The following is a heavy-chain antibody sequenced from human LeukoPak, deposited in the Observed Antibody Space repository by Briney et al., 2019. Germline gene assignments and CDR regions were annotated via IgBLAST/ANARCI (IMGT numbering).Heavy chain of an antibody. CDR2: ISGSGGNT. CDR1: GFTFSSSA. CDR3: AKDEGGSLEAPYPALDF. J-gene: IGHJ3*01. V-gene: IGHV3-23*01. Sequence: GGSLRLSCAASGFTFSSSALNWVRQAPGKGLEWVSGISGSGGNTYYADSVKGRFTISRDNSKNTLYLQMNSLRAEDTAKYFCAKDEGGSLEAPYPALDFWGQGTAVTVSS. D-gene: IGHD3-16*01.